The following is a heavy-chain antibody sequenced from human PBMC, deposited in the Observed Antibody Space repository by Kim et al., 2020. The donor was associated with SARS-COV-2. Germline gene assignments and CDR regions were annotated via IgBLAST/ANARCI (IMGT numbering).Heavy chain of an antibody. CDR1: GFTFSSYA. CDR2: ISYDGSNK. J-gene: IGHJ6*02. Sequence: GGSLRLSCAASGFTFSSYAMHWVRQAPGKGLEWVAVISYDGSNKYYADSVKGRFTISRDNSKNTLYLQMNSLRAEDTAVYYCARDLQYYYGSGSYWGGMDVRGQGTTVTVSS. CDR3: ARDLQYYYGSGSYWGGMDV. V-gene: IGHV3-30*04. D-gene: IGHD3-10*01.